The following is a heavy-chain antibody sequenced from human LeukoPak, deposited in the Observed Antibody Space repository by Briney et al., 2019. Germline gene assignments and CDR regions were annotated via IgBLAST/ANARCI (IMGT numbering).Heavy chain of an antibody. V-gene: IGHV3-30*03. Sequence: RSGGTLRLSCAASGFTFSSYGMHWDRQAPGKGLEWVAVISYDGSNKYYADSVKGRFAISRDNSKNTLYLQMNSLRAEDTAVYYCARISYGGQFDYWGQGTLDTVSS. CDR2: ISYDGSNK. J-gene: IGHJ4*02. CDR1: GFTFSSYG. CDR3: ARISYGGQFDY. D-gene: IGHD4-23*01.